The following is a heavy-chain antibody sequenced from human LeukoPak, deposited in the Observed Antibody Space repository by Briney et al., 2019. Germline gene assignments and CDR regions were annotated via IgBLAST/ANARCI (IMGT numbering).Heavy chain of an antibody. CDR3: ASYHSNPNDAFDI. V-gene: IGHV4-30-4*08. CDR1: GGSTSSGDYY. D-gene: IGHD4-11*01. J-gene: IGHJ3*02. Sequence: PSETLSLTCTVSGGSTSSGDYYWSWIRQPPGKGLEWIGYIYYSGSTYYNPSLKSRVTISVDTSKNQFSLKLSSVTAADTAVYYCASYHSNPNDAFDIWGQGTMVTVSS. CDR2: IYYSGST.